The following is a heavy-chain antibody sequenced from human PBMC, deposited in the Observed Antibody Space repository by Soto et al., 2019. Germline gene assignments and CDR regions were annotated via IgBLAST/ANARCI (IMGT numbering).Heavy chain of an antibody. J-gene: IGHJ2*01. CDR2: IIPILGTV. CDR1: GGTFSSYT. CDR3: ARGNHRWLQLWYFDL. V-gene: IGHV1-69*08. D-gene: IGHD5-12*01. Sequence: SVKVSCKASGGTFSSYTISWVRQAPEQGLEWTGRIIPILGTVNYAQKFQGRVTITADESTSTAYMELSSLRSEDTAVYYCARGNHRWLQLWYFDLWGRGTLVTVSS.